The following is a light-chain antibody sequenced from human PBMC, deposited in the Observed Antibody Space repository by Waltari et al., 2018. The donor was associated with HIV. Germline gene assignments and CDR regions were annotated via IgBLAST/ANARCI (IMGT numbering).Light chain of an antibody. CDR3: GTWDSSLSVWV. Sequence: QSVLTQPPSVSAAPGQTVTISCSGSSSNIGNHYVSWYQQFPGAAPKLLIYDSSKRPSGIPDRFSGSKSGTSATLGITGLKTGDEADYYCGTWDSSLSVWVFGGGTKLTVL. V-gene: IGLV1-51*01. CDR2: DSS. J-gene: IGLJ3*02. CDR1: SSNIGNHY.